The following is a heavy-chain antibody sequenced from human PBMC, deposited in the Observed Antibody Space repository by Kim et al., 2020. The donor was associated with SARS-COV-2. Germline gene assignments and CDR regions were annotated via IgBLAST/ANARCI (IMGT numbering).Heavy chain of an antibody. Sequence: GNGNTKYSQKFQGRVTITRDTSASTAYMELSSLRSEDTAVYYCARGTSDYWGQGTLVTVSS. CDR3: ARGTSDY. CDR2: GNGNT. J-gene: IGHJ4*02. V-gene: IGHV1-3*01. D-gene: IGHD3-3*01.